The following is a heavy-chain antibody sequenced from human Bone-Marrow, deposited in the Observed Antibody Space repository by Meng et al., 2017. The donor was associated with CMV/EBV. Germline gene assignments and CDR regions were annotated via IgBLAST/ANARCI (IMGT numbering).Heavy chain of an antibody. J-gene: IGHJ4*02. D-gene: IGHD3-10*01. CDR2: IRYDGSNK. V-gene: IGHV3-30*02. Sequence: GESLKISCAASGFTFSSYAMHWVRQAPGKGLEWVAFIRYDGSNKYYADSVKGRFTISRDNSKNTLYLQMNSLRAEDTAVYYCAKDRGSLLWFGETPDYWGQGKLVTVSS. CDR1: GFTFSSYA. CDR3: AKDRGSLLWFGETPDY.